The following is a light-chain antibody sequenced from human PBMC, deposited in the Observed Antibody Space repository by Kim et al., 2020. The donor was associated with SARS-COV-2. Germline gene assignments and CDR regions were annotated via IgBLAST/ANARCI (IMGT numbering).Light chain of an antibody. J-gene: IGKJ2*01. Sequence: ASAGDRATIPGRASQGISNFLAWYQQEPRKAPKLLIYAASTLESGVPSRFSGSGSGTDFTLAISSLQPEDSATYYCQQLNSYPPTFGQGTKLAI. CDR3: QQLNSYPPT. CDR1: QGISNF. CDR2: AAS. V-gene: IGKV1-9*01.